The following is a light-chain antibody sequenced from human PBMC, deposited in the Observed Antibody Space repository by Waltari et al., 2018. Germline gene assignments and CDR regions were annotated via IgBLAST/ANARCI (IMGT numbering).Light chain of an antibody. Sequence: EVVWTRYPATLSLSPGERPTFSCRARQSVRTYLAWYQQRPGQPPRLLIYDSSFRATGIPARFSGSGSETDFTLTISSLEPEDFAVYYCQQRYKWPLTFGGGSKVEI. CDR3: QQRYKWPLT. J-gene: IGKJ4*01. CDR2: DSS. CDR1: QSVRTY. V-gene: IGKV3-11*01.